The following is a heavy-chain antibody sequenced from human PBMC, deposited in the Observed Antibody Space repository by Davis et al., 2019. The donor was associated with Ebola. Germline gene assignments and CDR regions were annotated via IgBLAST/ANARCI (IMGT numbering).Heavy chain of an antibody. V-gene: IGHV4-59*12. CDR3: ARAGAYYDILTGYLANWFDP. CDR2: IYYSGST. J-gene: IGHJ5*02. Sequence: MPSETLSLTCTVSGGSISSYYWSWIRQPPGKGLEWIAYIYYSGSTNYNPSLKSRVTISVDTSKNQFSLKLSSVTAADTAVYYCARAGAYYDILTGYLANWFDPWGQGTLVTVSS. D-gene: IGHD3-9*01. CDR1: GGSISSYY.